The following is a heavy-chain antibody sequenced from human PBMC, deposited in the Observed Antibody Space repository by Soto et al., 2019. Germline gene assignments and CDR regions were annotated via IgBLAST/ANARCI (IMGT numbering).Heavy chain of an antibody. D-gene: IGHD1-26*01. V-gene: IGHV3-48*03. J-gene: IGHJ4*02. CDR2: ISSSGSTI. CDR3: ARERVGAARYYFDY. Sequence: GGSLRLSCAASGFTFSSSAMNWVRQAPGKGLERISYISSSGSTIYYADSVNVRFTISRDNAKNSLYLQMSSLRAEDTAVYYCARERVGAARYYFDYWGQGALVTVS. CDR1: GFTFSSSA.